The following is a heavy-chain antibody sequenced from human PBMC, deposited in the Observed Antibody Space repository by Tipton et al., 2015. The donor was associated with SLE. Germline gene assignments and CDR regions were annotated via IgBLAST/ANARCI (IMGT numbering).Heavy chain of an antibody. D-gene: IGHD3-10*01. CDR3: ARGRGSGSYRHYYYYMDV. V-gene: IGHV4-34*01. CDR1: GGSISSHT. Sequence: TLSLTCTVSGGSISSHTWSWIRQPPGKGLEWIGEINHSGSTNYNPSLKSRVTMSVDTSKNQFSLKLSSVATADTAVYYCARGRGSGSYRHYYYYMDVWGKGTTVTVSS. J-gene: IGHJ6*03. CDR2: INHSGST.